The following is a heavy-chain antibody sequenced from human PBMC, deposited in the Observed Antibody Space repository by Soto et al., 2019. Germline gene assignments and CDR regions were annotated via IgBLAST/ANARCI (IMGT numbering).Heavy chain of an antibody. D-gene: IGHD3-22*01. CDR2: IYPSGMP. V-gene: IGHV4-30-2*01. CDR1: GGSISNAAYS. Sequence: SETLSLTCTVSGGSISNAAYSWSWIRQPPGKGLEWIGYIYPSGMPFYNPSLRSRVTISIDRSNDQFSLNLKSVTAADTAVYYCASDYSGYSADPEYYGVEVWGQGTTVTVSS. CDR3: ASDYSGYSADPEYYGVEV. J-gene: IGHJ6*02.